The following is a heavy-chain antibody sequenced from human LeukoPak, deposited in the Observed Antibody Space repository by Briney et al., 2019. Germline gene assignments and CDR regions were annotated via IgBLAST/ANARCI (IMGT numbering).Heavy chain of an antibody. CDR2: ISDSGGST. Sequence: GVSLRLSCAASGFTFSSYAMSWVRQAPGKGLVWVSAISDSGGSTYYADSVKGRFTISRDNSKNTLYLQMNSLRAEDTAVYYCAKIPYYGSGSYYFDYWGQGTLVTVSS. CDR3: AKIPYYGSGSYYFDY. J-gene: IGHJ4*02. D-gene: IGHD3-10*01. V-gene: IGHV3-23*01. CDR1: GFTFSSYA.